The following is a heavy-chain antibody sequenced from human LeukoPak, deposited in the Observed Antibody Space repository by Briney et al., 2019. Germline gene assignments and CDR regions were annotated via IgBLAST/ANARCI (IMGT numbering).Heavy chain of an antibody. CDR1: GYSFTSYW. V-gene: IGHV5-51*01. CDR2: ICPGDSDT. D-gene: IGHD6-19*01. Sequence: GESLKISCKGSGYSFTSYWIGWVRQMPGKGLEWMGIICPGDSDTRYSPSFQGQVTISADKSISTAYLQWSSLKAPDTAMYYCARRSSGWYYHFDYWGQGTLVTVSS. CDR3: ARRSSGWYYHFDY. J-gene: IGHJ4*02.